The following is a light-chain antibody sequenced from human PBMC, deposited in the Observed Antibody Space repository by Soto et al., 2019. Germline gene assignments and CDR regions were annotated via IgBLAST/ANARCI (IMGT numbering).Light chain of an antibody. CDR1: GSDVGFYSY. CDR3: SSYEGTNNQHV. V-gene: IGLV2-8*01. J-gene: IGLJ1*01. Sequence: QSVLTQPPSASGSPGQSVTISCTGSGSDVGFYSYVSWYQQHPGKVPKLLIYEVTKRPSGVPDRFSGSKSGNTASLTVSGLQAEDEDDYYCSSYEGTNNQHVFGTGNKVTV. CDR2: EVT.